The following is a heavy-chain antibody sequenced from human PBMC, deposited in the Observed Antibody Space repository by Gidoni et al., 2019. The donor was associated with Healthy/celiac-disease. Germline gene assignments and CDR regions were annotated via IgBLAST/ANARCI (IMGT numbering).Heavy chain of an antibody. D-gene: IGHD6-13*01. V-gene: IGHV3-9*01. J-gene: IGHJ5*02. CDR2: ISCDSGSI. CDR1: GFTFVDYA. CDR3: AKDPGVAAAGTGRFDP. Sequence: EVQLVESGGGLVQPGRSLRFSCSAPGFTFVDYAMHWVRQAPGKGLEGVSCISCDSGSIGYAEYVKGRLTISRDNAKNSLYLQMNSLRAEDTALYYCAKDPGVAAAGTGRFDPRGQGALVTVSS.